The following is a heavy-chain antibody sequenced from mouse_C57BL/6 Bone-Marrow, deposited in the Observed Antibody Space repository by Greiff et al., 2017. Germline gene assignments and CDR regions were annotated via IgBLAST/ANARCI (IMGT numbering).Heavy chain of an antibody. V-gene: IGHV5-16*01. CDR1: GFTFSDYY. CDR3: ARSITTVVAHYFDY. D-gene: IGHD1-1*01. CDR2: INYDGSST. Sequence: EVMLVESEGGLVQPGSSMKLSCTASGFTFSDYYMAWVRQVPEKGLEWVANINYDGSSTYYLDSLKSRFIISRDNAKNILYLQMSSLKSEDTATYYGARSITTVVAHYFDYWGQGTPLTVSA. J-gene: IGHJ2*01.